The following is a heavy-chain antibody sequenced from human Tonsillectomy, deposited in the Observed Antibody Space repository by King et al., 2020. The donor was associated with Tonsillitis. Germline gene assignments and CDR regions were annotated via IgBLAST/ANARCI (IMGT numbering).Heavy chain of an antibody. CDR3: VACYGTVWGGDI. CDR1: GNIFTFYR. CDR2: VHPDDTDP. Sequence: VQLVQSKEEVKEPGESLKISCKGPGNIFTFYRIGWVRQMPGKGLEWMGVVHPDDTDPIYSPSFQGQVSISADKALSTAYLQWSSLKASDTAMYYCVACYGTVWGGDIWGQGTAVTVSP. J-gene: IGHJ3*02. V-gene: IGHV5-51*01. D-gene: IGHD2-8*02.